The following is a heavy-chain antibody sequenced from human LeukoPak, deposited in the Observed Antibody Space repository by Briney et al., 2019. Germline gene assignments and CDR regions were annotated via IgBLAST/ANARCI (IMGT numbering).Heavy chain of an antibody. D-gene: IGHD2-2*02. J-gene: IGHJ4*02. Sequence: ASVKVSCKASGGTFSSYAISWVRQAPGQGLEWMVGIIPIFGTANYAQKFQGRVTITADESTSTAYMELSSLRSEDTAVYYCARAKIVVVPAAIGPFDYWGQGTLVTVSS. CDR3: ARAKIVVVPAAIGPFDY. V-gene: IGHV1-69*01. CDR2: IIPIFGTA. CDR1: GGTFSSYA.